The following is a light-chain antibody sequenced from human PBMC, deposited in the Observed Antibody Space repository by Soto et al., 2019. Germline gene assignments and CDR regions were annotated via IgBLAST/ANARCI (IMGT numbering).Light chain of an antibody. J-gene: IGKJ4*01. V-gene: IGKV3-20*01. CDR3: QQYGSSPRIT. CDR1: RSFSSSY. CDR2: AAS. Sequence: EIVLTQSPGTLSLSPGERATLSCRASRSFSSSYLGWYQQKPGQAPRLLIYAASSRATGIPDRFSGSGSGTDFTLTISRLEPEDSAVYYCQQYGSSPRITFGGGTKVEIK.